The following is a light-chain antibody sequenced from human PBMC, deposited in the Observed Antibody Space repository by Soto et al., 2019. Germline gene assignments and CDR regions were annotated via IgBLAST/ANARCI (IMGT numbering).Light chain of an antibody. J-gene: IGLJ1*01. CDR1: SSDVGGYDY. V-gene: IGLV2-14*01. CDR3: SSYTSSSTLVV. Sequence: QLVLTQPASVSRSRGQSITISCTGTSSDVGGYDYVSWYQQHPGKAPKLLIYEVTNRPSGASNRFSGSKSGNTASLTISGLQAEDEADYYCSSYTSSSTLVVFGSGTKLTVL. CDR2: EVT.